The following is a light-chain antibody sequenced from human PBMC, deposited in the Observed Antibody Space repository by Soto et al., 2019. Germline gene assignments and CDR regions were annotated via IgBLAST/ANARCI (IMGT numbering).Light chain of an antibody. CDR2: EVS. CDR1: SSDVGGYNY. V-gene: IGLV2-14*01. CDR3: SSYGSTSTRYV. J-gene: IGLJ1*01. Sequence: SALTQPASVSGSPGQSITISCTGTSSDVGGYNYVSWYQQHPGKAPKLMIYEVSNRPSGVSNRFSGSKSGNAASLTISGLQAEDEADYFCSSYGSTSTRYVFGTGTKVTVL.